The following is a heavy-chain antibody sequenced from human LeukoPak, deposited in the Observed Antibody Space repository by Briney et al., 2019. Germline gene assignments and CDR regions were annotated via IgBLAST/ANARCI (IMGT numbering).Heavy chain of an antibody. CDR2: ISDSGGST. CDR1: GFTFSNYA. CDR3: ARGSTYSSGWYTGFDY. Sequence: PGGSLRLSCAASGFTFSNYAMSWVRQAPGKGLEWVSSISDSGGSTFYADSVKGRFTISRDNSKNTLYLQMNSLRAEDTAVYYCARGSTYSSGWYTGFDYWGQGSLVTVSS. J-gene: IGHJ4*02. D-gene: IGHD6-19*01. V-gene: IGHV3-23*01.